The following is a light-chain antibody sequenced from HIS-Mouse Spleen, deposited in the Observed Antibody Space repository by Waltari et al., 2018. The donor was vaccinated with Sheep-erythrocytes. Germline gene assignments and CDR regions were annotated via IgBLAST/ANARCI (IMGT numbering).Light chain of an antibody. CDR3: CSYAGSYTLV. Sequence: QSALTQPRSVSGSPGQSVTISCTGTSSDVGGYNYVSWYQQHPGKAPNLMIYDVSKRPSGVPDGFSGSKSVNTASLTISGLQAEDEADYYCCSYAGSYTLVFGGGTKLTVL. CDR1: SSDVGGYNY. CDR2: DVS. V-gene: IGLV2-11*01. J-gene: IGLJ2*01.